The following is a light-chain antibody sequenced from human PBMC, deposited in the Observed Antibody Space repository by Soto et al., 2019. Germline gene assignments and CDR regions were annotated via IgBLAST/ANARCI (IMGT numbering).Light chain of an antibody. J-gene: IGKJ1*01. CDR1: QSINSNY. CDR2: RAS. V-gene: IGKV3-20*01. Sequence: EIVLTQSPDTLSLSPGERATLSCRASQSINSNYLAWYQQKPGQGPRPLIYRASSRATGIPDRFSGSGSGTDFTLTISRLEPEDFAVYYCQQYDSSPRTFGQGTKVEIK. CDR3: QQYDSSPRT.